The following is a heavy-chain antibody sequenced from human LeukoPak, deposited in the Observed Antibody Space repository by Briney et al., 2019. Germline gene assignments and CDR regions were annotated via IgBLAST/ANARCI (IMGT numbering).Heavy chain of an antibody. V-gene: IGHV4-30-2*01. CDR3: TRGSNYYDSSGYYYAAFDI. J-gene: IGHJ3*02. CDR1: GGSISSSDYT. CDR2: IDRSGSA. D-gene: IGHD3-22*01. Sequence: SETLSLTCAVSGGSISSSDYTWNWIRQPPGKGLEWIGYIDRSGSAYYNPSLKSRVTITVDRSKNRFSLKLSSGTAADTAVYYCTRGSNYYDSSGYYYAAFDIWGQGTMVTVSS.